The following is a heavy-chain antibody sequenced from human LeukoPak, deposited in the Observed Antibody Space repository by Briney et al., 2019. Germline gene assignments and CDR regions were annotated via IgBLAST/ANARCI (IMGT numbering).Heavy chain of an antibody. V-gene: IGHV4-39*07. J-gene: IGHJ5*02. D-gene: IGHD6-19*01. Sequence: SETLSLTCTVSGGSIRSRDYYWGWIRQPPVKGLEWIGNIYYLGRTYYNPSLKSRVTISVDTSKNQFSLKLSSVTAADTAVYYCARAPPPIAVAGTGWFGPWGQGTLVTVSS. CDR2: IYYLGRT. CDR1: GGSIRSRDYY. CDR3: ARAPPPIAVAGTGWFGP.